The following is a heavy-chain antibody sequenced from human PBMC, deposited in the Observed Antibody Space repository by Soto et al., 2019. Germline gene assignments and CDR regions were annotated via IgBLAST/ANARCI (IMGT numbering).Heavy chain of an antibody. J-gene: IGHJ6*02. Sequence: VGSLRLSCAASGFTFSSYAMSWVRQAPGKGLEWVSAISGSGGSTYYADSVKGRFTISRDNSKNTLYLQMNSLRAEDTAVYYCAKDLDDYYGMDVWGQGTTVTVSS. V-gene: IGHV3-23*01. CDR1: GFTFSSYA. CDR2: ISGSGGST. CDR3: AKDLDDYYGMDV.